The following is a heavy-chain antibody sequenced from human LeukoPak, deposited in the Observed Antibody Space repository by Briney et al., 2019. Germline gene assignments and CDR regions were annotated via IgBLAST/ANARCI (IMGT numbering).Heavy chain of an antibody. CDR3: ARFYCSSTSCYGGGDY. CDR2: IWYDGSNK. J-gene: IGHJ4*02. D-gene: IGHD2-2*01. CDR1: GFTFSSYG. V-gene: IGHV3-33*01. Sequence: GGSLRLSCAASGFTFSSYGMHWVRQAPGKGLEWVAVIWYDGSNKYYADSVKGRFTISRDNSKSTLYLQMNSLRAEDTAVYYCARFYCSSTSCYGGGDYWGQGTLVTVSS.